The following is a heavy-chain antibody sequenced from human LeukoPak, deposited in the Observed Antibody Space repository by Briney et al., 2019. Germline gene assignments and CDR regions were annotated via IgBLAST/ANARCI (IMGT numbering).Heavy chain of an antibody. CDR3: ASTLFYDSSGYRFDP. V-gene: IGHV1-8*01. Sequence: ASVKVSCKASGYTFTSYDINWVRQATGRGLEWMGWMNPNSGNTGYAQKFQGRVTMTRNTSISTAYMELSSLRSEDTAVYYCASTLFYDSSGYRFDPWGQGTLVTVSS. D-gene: IGHD3-22*01. CDR1: GYTFTSYD. J-gene: IGHJ5*02. CDR2: MNPNSGNT.